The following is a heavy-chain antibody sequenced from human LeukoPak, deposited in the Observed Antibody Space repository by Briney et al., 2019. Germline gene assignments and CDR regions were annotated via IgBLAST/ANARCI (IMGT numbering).Heavy chain of an antibody. V-gene: IGHV1-69*05. CDR1: GGTFSSYA. D-gene: IGHD3-10*01. CDR3: ARVLGDTPVYFQH. CDR2: IIPIFGTA. J-gene: IGHJ1*01. Sequence: ASVKVSCKASGGTFSSYAISWVRQAPGQGLEWMGGIIPIFGTANYAQKFQGRVTITTDESTSTAYMELSSLRSEGTAVYYCARVLGDTPVYFQHWGQGTLVTVSS.